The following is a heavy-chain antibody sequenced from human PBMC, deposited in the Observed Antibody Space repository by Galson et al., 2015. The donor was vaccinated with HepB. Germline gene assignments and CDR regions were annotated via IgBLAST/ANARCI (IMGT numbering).Heavy chain of an antibody. V-gene: IGHV3-30*02. J-gene: IGHJ4*02. D-gene: IGHD3-22*01. Sequence: SLRLSCAASGFTFSSYGMHWVRQAPGKGLEWVAFIRYDGSNKYYADSVKGRFTISRDNSKNTLYLQMNSLRAEDTAVYYCAKEFPEIDYDSSGYYDYWGQGTLVTVSS. CDR1: GFTFSSYG. CDR3: AKEFPEIDYDSSGYYDY. CDR2: IRYDGSNK.